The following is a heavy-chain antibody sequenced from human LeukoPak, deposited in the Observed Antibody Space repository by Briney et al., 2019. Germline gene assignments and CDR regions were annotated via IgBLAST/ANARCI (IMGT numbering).Heavy chain of an antibody. Sequence: GGSLSLSCAASGFTFSSYSMNWVRQAPGKGMEWVSSINSSRSNIYYADSVKGRSTITRDNTKNSLYLQMNSLRAEDTAVYYCARDLGALYWGQGTLVTVSS. V-gene: IGHV3-21*01. CDR3: ARDLGALY. J-gene: IGHJ4*02. D-gene: IGHD3-16*01. CDR1: GFTFSSYS. CDR2: INSSRSNI.